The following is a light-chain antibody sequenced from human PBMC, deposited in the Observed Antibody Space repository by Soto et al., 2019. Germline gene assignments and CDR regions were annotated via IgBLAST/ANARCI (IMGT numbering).Light chain of an antibody. J-gene: IGLJ7*01. Sequence: SYELTQPPSVSVAPGKTATITCGGDHIGGKSVHWYKQKPGQAPVLVMYDDTDRPSGIPERFSGSNSGDTATLTISTVEAGDEADFYCQVWDSESDHVVFGGGTQLTVL. CDR2: DDT. CDR1: HIGGKS. V-gene: IGLV3-21*04. CDR3: QVWDSESDHVV.